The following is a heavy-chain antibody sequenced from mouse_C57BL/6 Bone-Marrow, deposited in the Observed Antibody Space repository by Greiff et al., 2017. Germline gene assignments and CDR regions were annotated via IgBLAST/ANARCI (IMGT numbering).Heavy chain of an antibody. CDR3: AKAVDYDCAVGNFYGYFDV. V-gene: IGHV1-69*01. D-gene: IGHD2-4*01. Sequence: QVQLQQPGAELVMPGASVKLSCKASGYTFTSYWMHWVKQRPGQGLEWIGEIDPSDSYTNYNQKFKGKSTLTVDKSSSTAYMQLSSLASEDSAVYSCAKAVDYDCAVGNFYGYFDVWGTGTTVTVSS. J-gene: IGHJ1*03. CDR1: GYTFTSYW. CDR2: IDPSDSYT.